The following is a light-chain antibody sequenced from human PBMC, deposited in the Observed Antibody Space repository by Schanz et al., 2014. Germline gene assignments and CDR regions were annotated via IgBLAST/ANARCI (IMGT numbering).Light chain of an antibody. CDR2: GNT. CDR3: QSYDSSLNGLYV. V-gene: IGLV1-40*01. J-gene: IGLJ1*01. CDR1: SSNIGARYD. Sequence: QSVLTQPPSVSGAPGQRVTISCTGSSSNIGARYDVHWYQQLPGTAPRLLIYGNTNRPSGVPDRFSGSKSGTSASLAITGLQAEDEADYYCQSYDSSLNGLYVFGTGTKLTV.